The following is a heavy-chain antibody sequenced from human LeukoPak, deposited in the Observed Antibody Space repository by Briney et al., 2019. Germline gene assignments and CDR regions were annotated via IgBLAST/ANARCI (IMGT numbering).Heavy chain of an antibody. CDR3: VRSSTYYFDSSGYYNWFDP. CDR1: GFTFSTYA. V-gene: IGHV3-48*03. CDR2: ISSSGSST. J-gene: IGHJ5*02. D-gene: IGHD3-22*01. Sequence: PGGSLRLSCAASGFTFSTYAMSWVRQAPGKGLEWVSYISSSGSSTYYADSVRGRFIISRDNAKRSLYLQMNSLRAEDTSIYYCVRSSTYYFDSSGYYNWFDPWGQGTPVTVSS.